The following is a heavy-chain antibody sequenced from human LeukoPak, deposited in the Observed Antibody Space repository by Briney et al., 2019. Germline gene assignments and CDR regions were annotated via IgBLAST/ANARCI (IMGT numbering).Heavy chain of an antibody. CDR2: IYYSGST. CDR1: GGSISSYY. Sequence: SETLSLTCTVSGGSISSYYWSWIRQPPGKGLEWIGYIYYSGSTNYNPSLKSRVTISVDTSKNQFSLKLSSVAAADTAVYYCARGDIVVVPAAIRSYYYYYGMDVWGQGTTVTVSS. J-gene: IGHJ6*02. D-gene: IGHD2-2*01. CDR3: ARGDIVVVPAAIRSYYYYYGMDV. V-gene: IGHV4-59*01.